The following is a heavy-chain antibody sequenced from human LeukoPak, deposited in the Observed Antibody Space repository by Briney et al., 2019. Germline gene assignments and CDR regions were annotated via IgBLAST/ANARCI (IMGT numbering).Heavy chain of an antibody. J-gene: IGHJ4*02. CDR2: INTNTGNP. CDR3: ARDTELPYSSSFDY. CDR1: GYTFTSYA. V-gene: IGHV7-4-1*02. Sequence: ASVKVSCKASGYTFTSYAMSWVRQAPGQGLEWMGWINTNTGNPTYAQGFTGRFVFSLDTSVSTAYLQISSLKAEDTAVYYCARDTELPYSSSFDYWGQGTLVTVSS. D-gene: IGHD6-13*01.